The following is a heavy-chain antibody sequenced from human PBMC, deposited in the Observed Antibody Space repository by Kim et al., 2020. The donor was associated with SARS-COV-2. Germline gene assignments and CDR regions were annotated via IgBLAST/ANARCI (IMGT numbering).Heavy chain of an antibody. CDR1: GFTFSSYA. D-gene: IGHD1-26*01. J-gene: IGHJ6*02. Sequence: GGSLRLSCAASGFTFSSYAMHWVRQAPGKGLEWVAVISYDGSNKYYADSVKGRFTISRDNSKNTLYLQMNSLRAEDTAVYYCARDDGEQQDYYYYGMDVWGQGTTVTVSS. V-gene: IGHV3-30*04. CDR3: ARDDGEQQDYYYYGMDV. CDR2: ISYDGSNK.